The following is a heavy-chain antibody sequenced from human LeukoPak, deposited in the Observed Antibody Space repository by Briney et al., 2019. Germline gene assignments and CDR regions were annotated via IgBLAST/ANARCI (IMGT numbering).Heavy chain of an antibody. Sequence: SETLSLTCTVSGGSVSDSGYYWGWFRQTPGMALEWIGTSHYSRSPYYNPSLKSRLTTSVDAAKNEFSLNLRSVTASDTAVYYCARRREYHTFDYWGQGTLVTASS. V-gene: IGHV4-39*01. CDR1: GGSVSDSGYY. J-gene: IGHJ4*02. CDR3: ARRREYHTFDY. D-gene: IGHD2-2*01. CDR2: SHYSRSP.